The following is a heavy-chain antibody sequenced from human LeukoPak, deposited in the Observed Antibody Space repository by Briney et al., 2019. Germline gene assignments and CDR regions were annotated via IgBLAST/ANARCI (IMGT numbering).Heavy chain of an antibody. Sequence: ASVKVSCKASGYTFTSYDINWVRQATGQGLEWMGWMNPNSGNTGYAQKFQGRVTMTRNTSISTAYMELSSLRSEDTAVYYCAKSSGVGCSGNTCSPLFDYWGQGTLVTVSS. CDR2: MNPNSGNT. J-gene: IGHJ4*02. CDR3: AKSSGVGCSGNTCSPLFDY. D-gene: IGHD2-15*01. CDR1: GYTFTSYD. V-gene: IGHV1-8*01.